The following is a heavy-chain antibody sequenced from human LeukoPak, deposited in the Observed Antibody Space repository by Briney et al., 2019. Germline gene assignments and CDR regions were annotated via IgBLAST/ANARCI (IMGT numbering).Heavy chain of an antibody. J-gene: IGHJ4*02. V-gene: IGHV3-66*02. CDR3: AGLAYSSLLGDY. CDR2: IHGGGYT. D-gene: IGHD6-19*01. CDR1: EFTVSGDY. Sequence: PGGSLRLSCAASEFTVSGDYMTWVRQAPGKGLEWVSVIHGGGYTYYADPVKGRFTISRDNSKNTLYLQMNSLRAEDTAVYYCAGLAYSSLLGDYWGQGTLVAVSS.